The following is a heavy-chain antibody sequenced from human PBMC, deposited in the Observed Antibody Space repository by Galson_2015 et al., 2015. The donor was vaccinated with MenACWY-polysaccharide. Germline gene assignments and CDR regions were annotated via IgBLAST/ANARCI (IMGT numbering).Heavy chain of an antibody. D-gene: IGHD3-16*01. CDR2: IKSDGSST. CDR1: GFTFRSSW. Sequence: SLRLSCAASGFTFRSSWMHWVRQAPGKGLVWISRIKSDGSSTTYADSVKGRFTISRDNAKNTLYLQMNSLRAEDTAVYFCARDRRGTYDIPDNWFDSWGQGTLVTVSS. V-gene: IGHV3-74*01. CDR3: ARDRRGTYDIPDNWFDS. J-gene: IGHJ5*01.